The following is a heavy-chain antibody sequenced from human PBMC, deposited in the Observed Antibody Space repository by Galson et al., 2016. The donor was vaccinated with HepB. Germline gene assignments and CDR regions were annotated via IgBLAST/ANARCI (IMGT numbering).Heavy chain of an antibody. Sequence: SCKASGSTFTSYDLNWVRQAPGQGLECMGWMNPNSGNTGYAPKFQGRVTMTWDTSISTAYVELSSLTSEDTAVYYCARTLVRGVFGKDVWGQGTTVTVSS. D-gene: IGHD3-10*01. CDR3: ARTLVRGVFGKDV. J-gene: IGHJ6*02. CDR1: GSTFTSYD. V-gene: IGHV1-8*01. CDR2: MNPNSGNT.